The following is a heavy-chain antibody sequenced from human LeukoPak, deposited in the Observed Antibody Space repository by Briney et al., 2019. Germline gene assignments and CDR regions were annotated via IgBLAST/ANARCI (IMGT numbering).Heavy chain of an antibody. CDR2: IYYSGST. Sequence: SETLSLTCTVSGGSISSYYWSWLRQPPGKGLEWIGYIYYSGSTNYNPSLKSRVTISVDTSKNQFSLKLSSVTAADTAVYYCARATPKRTYYYYGMDVWGQGTAVTVSS. J-gene: IGHJ6*02. CDR1: GGSISSYY. D-gene: IGHD1/OR15-1a*01. CDR3: ARATPKRTYYYYGMDV. V-gene: IGHV4-59*01.